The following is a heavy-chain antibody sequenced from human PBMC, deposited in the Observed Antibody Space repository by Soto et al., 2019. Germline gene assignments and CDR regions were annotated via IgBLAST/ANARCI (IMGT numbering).Heavy chain of an antibody. CDR2: TTSSSSYI. CDR1: GFTLSNYS. D-gene: IGHD3-10*01. V-gene: IGHV3-21*01. Sequence: TGETRRLSCAASGFTLSNYSMNWVRRAPGKGLGWVSFTTSSSSYIYYADTLKGRLTLTRDNAKNSLYLQMNSLSVEDTAVYYCARVYREVSRKYYYYYGMDVWGQGTTVTVSS. J-gene: IGHJ6*02. CDR3: ARVYREVSRKYYYYYGMDV.